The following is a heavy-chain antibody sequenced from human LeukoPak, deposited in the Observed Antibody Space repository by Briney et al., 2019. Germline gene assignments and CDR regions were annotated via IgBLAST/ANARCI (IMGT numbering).Heavy chain of an antibody. D-gene: IGHD3-3*01. V-gene: IGHV3-74*01. CDR1: RFAFSSYW. CDR3: ARVRRFLEWLPFDAFDI. CDR2: INSDGSST. Sequence: GGSLRLSCAASRFAFSSYWMHWVRQAPGKGLVWVSRINSDGSSTSYADSVKGRFTISRDNAKNTLYLQMNSLRAEDTAVYYCARVRRFLEWLPFDAFDIWGQGTMVTVSS. J-gene: IGHJ3*02.